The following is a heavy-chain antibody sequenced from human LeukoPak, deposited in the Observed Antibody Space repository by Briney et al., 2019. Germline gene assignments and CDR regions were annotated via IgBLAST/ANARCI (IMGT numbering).Heavy chain of an antibody. CDR2: ISSDSSYI. Sequence: GGSLRLSCAASGFNFNTYTMNWVRQAPGKGLEWVSSISSDSSYIYYADAVHGRFTASRDNAKYSLYLQMNSLRAEDTAVYYCVRGSYGAYDYRGQGSLVTVSS. CDR1: GFNFNTYT. CDR3: VRGSYGAYDY. V-gene: IGHV3-21*01. D-gene: IGHD4-17*01. J-gene: IGHJ4*02.